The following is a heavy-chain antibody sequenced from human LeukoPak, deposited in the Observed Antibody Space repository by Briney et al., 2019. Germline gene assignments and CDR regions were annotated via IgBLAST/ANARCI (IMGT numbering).Heavy chain of an antibody. CDR2: INPSGGST. J-gene: IGHJ4*02. CDR3: ARVSQGVVYGDYALGSI. Sequence: ASVKVSCKASGYTFTSYYMHWVRQAPGQGLEWMGIINPSGGSTSYAQKFQGRVTITADESTSTAYMELSSLRSEDTAVYYCARVSQGVVYGDYALGSIWGQGTLVTVSS. V-gene: IGHV1-46*01. D-gene: IGHD4-17*01. CDR1: GYTFTSYY.